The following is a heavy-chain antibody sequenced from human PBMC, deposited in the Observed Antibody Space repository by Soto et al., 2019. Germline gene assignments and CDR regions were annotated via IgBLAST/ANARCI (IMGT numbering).Heavy chain of an antibody. Sequence: GGSLRLSCAASGFTFSSYAMHWVRQAPGKGLEWVAVISYDGSNKYYADSVKGRFTISRDNSKNTLYLQMNSLRAEDTAVYYCARAGPSYSSSPKGGGYYYGMDVWGQGTTVTVSS. CDR3: ARAGPSYSSSPKGGGYYYGMDV. J-gene: IGHJ6*02. CDR2: ISYDGSNK. V-gene: IGHV3-30-3*01. D-gene: IGHD6-6*01. CDR1: GFTFSSYA.